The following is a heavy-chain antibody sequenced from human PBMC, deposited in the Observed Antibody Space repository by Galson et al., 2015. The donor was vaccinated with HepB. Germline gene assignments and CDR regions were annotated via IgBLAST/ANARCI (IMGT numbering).Heavy chain of an antibody. CDR3: ARVVNYDILTLGPFDI. CDR2: ISAYNGNT. V-gene: IGHV1-18*01. CDR1: GYTFTSYG. D-gene: IGHD3-9*01. J-gene: IGHJ3*02. Sequence: SVKVSCKASGYTFTSYGISWVRQAPGQGLEWMGWISAYNGNTNYAQKLQGRVTMTTDTSTSTAYMELRSLRSDDTAVYYCARVVNYDILTLGPFDIWGQGTMVTVSS.